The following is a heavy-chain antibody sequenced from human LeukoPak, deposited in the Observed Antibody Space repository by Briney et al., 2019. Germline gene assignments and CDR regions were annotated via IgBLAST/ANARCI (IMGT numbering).Heavy chain of an antibody. CDR1: GFTFSSYC. J-gene: IGHJ3*01. Sequence: GRSLRLSCAAAGFTFSSYCMHWVRHTPGKGLEWVAVIWYDEGNKYNADSVKGRFTISRDNSKNTLYLQMNSLRAEDTAVYYCARASDSSGPHGAFDVWGQGTMVTVSS. V-gene: IGHV3-33*01. D-gene: IGHD3-22*01. CDR3: ARASDSSGPHGAFDV. CDR2: IWYDEGNK.